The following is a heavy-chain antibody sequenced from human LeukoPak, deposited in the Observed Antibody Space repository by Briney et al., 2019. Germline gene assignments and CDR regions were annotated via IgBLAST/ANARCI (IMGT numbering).Heavy chain of an antibody. D-gene: IGHD3-16*01. J-gene: IGHJ4*02. Sequence: GGSLRLSCAASGFTFSSYWMHWVRQAPGKGLVWVSRINSDGSSTSYADSVKGRFTISRDNAKNSLYLQMNSLRAEDTAVYYCAKSGNAFWGVLSLYYFDYWGQGTLVTVSS. CDR3: AKSGNAFWGVLSLYYFDY. V-gene: IGHV3-74*01. CDR2: INSDGSST. CDR1: GFTFSSYW.